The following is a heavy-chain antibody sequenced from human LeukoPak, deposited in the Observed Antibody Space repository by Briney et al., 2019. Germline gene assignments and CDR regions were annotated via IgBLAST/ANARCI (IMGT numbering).Heavy chain of an antibody. V-gene: IGHV1-18*01. CDR2: IRTSNGDT. CDR1: GYTFTNYG. J-gene: IGHJ5*02. CDR3: ATDNWNSFDP. D-gene: IGHD1-7*01. Sequence: ASVTVSCKASGYTFTNYGISWVRQAPGQGLEWVGWIRTSNGDTHYGEKFQGRVTMTTDTSTSTVYMEVTSLRSDDTAVYYCATDNWNSFDPWGQGTLVSVSS.